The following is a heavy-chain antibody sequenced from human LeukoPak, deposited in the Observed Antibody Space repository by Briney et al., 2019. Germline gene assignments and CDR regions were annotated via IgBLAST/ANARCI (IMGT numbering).Heavy chain of an antibody. J-gene: IGHJ4*02. D-gene: IGHD3-16*01. CDR3: ARGEYSNGYPYRLDS. CDR1: GSTFSDYH. CDR2: INPKSGDA. V-gene: IGHV1-2*02. Sequence: ASVKVSCNASGSTFSDYHINWVRQASGQGPEWMGWINPKSGDAKYGQAFQGRVTMTRDTSISTAYMELNRLRFDDTAMYYCARGEYSNGYPYRLDSWGQGTLVTVSS.